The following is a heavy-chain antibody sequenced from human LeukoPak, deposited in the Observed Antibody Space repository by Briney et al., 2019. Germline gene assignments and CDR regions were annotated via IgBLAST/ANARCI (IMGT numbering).Heavy chain of an antibody. D-gene: IGHD5-18*01. J-gene: IGHJ3*02. V-gene: IGHV4-4*02. CDR2: IYHSGST. CDR3: ARAARSYGLTDAFDI. CDR1: GGSISSSNW. Sequence: SGTLSLTCAVSGGSISSSNWWSWVRQPPGKGLEWIGEIYHSGSTYYNPSLKSRVTISVDRSKNQFSLKLSSVTAADTAVYYCARAARSYGLTDAFDIWGQGTMVTVSS.